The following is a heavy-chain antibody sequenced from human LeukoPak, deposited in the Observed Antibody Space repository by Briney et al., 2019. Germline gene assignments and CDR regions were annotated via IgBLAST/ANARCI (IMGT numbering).Heavy chain of an antibody. V-gene: IGHV1-3*01. Sequence: GSVKVSCKASGYTFTSYAMHWVRQAPGQRLEWMGWINAGNGNTNYSQKFQGRVAITRDTSASTAYMELSSLRSEDTAVYYCARGIHSGSYYFGEYYFDYWGQGTLVTVSS. CDR1: GYTFTSYA. D-gene: IGHD1-26*01. CDR2: INAGNGNT. J-gene: IGHJ4*02. CDR3: ARGIHSGSYYFGEYYFDY.